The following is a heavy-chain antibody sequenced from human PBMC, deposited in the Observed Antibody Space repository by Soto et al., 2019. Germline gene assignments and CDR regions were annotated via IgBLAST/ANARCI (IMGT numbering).Heavy chain of an antibody. J-gene: IGHJ4*02. Sequence: SCAVSGFNVMSYWMSWVRQAPGKGLEWAASIKEDGSEIYYLHSVRGRFSISRDSAGNALHLTMNYLSAEDTGVYFCARDIGFDYVNWGQGTLVTVSS. CDR1: GFNVMSYW. V-gene: IGHV3-7*01. D-gene: IGHD3-16*01. CDR2: IKEDGSEI. CDR3: ARDIGFDYVN.